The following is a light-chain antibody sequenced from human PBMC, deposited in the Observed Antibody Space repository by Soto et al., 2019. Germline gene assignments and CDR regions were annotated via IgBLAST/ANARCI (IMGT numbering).Light chain of an antibody. Sequence: QSVLTQPPSAAGSPGQSVTISCTGNSNVVGIYNSVSWYQQHPGKAPKLMIYEVTKRPSGVPDRFSGSKSGNTAPLTVSGLQAEDEADYYCSSYAGSNPYVFGTGTKVTVL. J-gene: IGLJ1*01. CDR2: EVT. V-gene: IGLV2-8*01. CDR3: SSYAGSNPYV. CDR1: SNVVGIYNS.